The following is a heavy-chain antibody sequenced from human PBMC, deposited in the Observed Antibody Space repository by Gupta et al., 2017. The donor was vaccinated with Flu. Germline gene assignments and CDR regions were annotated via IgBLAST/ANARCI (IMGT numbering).Heavy chain of an antibody. D-gene: IGHD1-20*01. J-gene: IGHJ3*02. V-gene: IGHV1-69*01. CDR3: ARGRGIRGTADAFDI. CDR2: IVPILGTT. Sequence: FPIGWGRQAPGQGLEWMGVIVPILGTTTDAQNFQGRVTITADESTSTVYMELTSLTSEDTAVYYCARGRGIRGTADAFDIWGQGTMVTVSS. CDR1: FP.